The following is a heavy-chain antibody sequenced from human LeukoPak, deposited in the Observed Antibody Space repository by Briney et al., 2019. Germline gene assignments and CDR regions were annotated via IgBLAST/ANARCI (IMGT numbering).Heavy chain of an antibody. CDR3: AAGGVPAALRTGRVVIPLPFDP. CDR2: ISGSGGST. D-gene: IGHD2-2*01. J-gene: IGHJ5*02. CDR1: GFTFSSYA. V-gene: IGHV3-23*01. Sequence: PGGSLRLSCAASGFTFSSYATSWVRQAPGKGLEWVSAISGSGGSTYYADSVKGRFTISRDNSKNTLYLQMNSLRAEDTAVYYCAAGGVPAALRTGRVVIPLPFDPWGQGTLVTVSS.